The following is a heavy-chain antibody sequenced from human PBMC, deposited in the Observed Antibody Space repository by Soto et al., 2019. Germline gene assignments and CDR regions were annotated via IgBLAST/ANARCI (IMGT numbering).Heavy chain of an antibody. J-gene: IGHJ5*02. D-gene: IGHD2-15*01. CDR2: IYYSGST. CDR3: ARLEGYCSGGTCYRTSGWFDP. CDR1: GGSISSGSYY. V-gene: IGHV4-39*01. Sequence: PSETLSLTCTVSGGSISSGSYYWGWIRQPPGKGLEWFGTIYYSGSTYYHPSLRSRVTLSVDTSKNQFSLKLTSVTAADTAVYYCARLEGYCSGGTCYRTSGWFDPWGQGTPVTVSS.